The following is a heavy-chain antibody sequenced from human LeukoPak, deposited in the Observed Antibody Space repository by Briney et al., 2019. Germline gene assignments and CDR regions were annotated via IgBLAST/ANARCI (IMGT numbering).Heavy chain of an antibody. J-gene: IGHJ5*02. CDR1: TGSISSYY. D-gene: IGHD4-17*01. CDR2: IHYSGST. V-gene: IGHV4-59*01. CDR3: ARTVTTLVSRWFDP. Sequence: PSETLSLTCTVSTGSISSYYWSWIRQPPGKGLEWIGYIHYSGSTNYNPSLKSRVIISVDKSKNQFSLKLSSVTAADTAVYYCARTVTTLVSRWFDPWGQGTLVTVSS.